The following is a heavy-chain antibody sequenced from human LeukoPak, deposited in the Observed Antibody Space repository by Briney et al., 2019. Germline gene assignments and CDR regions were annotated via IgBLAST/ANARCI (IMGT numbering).Heavy chain of an antibody. CDR3: ARGTAAGCSSRNY. CDR1: GYTFTGYY. CDR2: TNPNSGGT. J-gene: IGHJ4*02. V-gene: IGHV1-2*02. D-gene: IGHD6-13*01. Sequence: ASVKVSCKASGYTFTGYYLHWVRQAPGQGLEWMGWTNPNSGGTDYAQKFRGRVTMTRDTSISTAYMELSRLRSDDTAVYYCARGTAAGCSSRNYWGQGTLVSVFS.